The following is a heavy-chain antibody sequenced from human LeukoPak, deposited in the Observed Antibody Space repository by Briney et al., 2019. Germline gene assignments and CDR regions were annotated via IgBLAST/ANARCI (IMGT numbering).Heavy chain of an antibody. Sequence: SQTLSLTCTVSGGSISSGGYYWSWIRQHPGKGLEWIGYIYYSGSTYYNPSLKSRVTISVDTSKNQFSLKLSSVTAADTAVYYCAREVIVVVISPDLDAFDIWGQGTMVTVSS. CDR2: IYYSGST. D-gene: IGHD3-22*01. CDR3: AREVIVVVISPDLDAFDI. CDR1: GGSISSGGYY. V-gene: IGHV4-31*03. J-gene: IGHJ3*02.